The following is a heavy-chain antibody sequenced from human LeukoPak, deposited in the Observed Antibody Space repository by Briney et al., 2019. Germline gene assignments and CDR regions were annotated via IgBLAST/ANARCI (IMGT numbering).Heavy chain of an antibody. CDR3: ARTGYSSGWFDY. J-gene: IGHJ4*02. V-gene: IGHV4-61*01. Sequence: KSSETLSLTCTVSGGSVSSGSYYWSWIRQPPGKGLEWIGYIYYSGSTNYNPSLKSRVTISVDTSKNQFSLKLSSVTAADTAVYYCARTGYSSGWFDYWGQGTLVTVSS. CDR1: GGSVSSGSYY. CDR2: IYYSGST. D-gene: IGHD6-25*01.